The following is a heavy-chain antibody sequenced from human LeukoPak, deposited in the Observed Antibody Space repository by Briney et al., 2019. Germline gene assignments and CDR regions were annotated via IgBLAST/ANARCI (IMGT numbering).Heavy chain of an antibody. CDR1: GGSISSYY. J-gene: IGHJ2*01. Sequence: SETLSLTCSVSGGSISSYYWSWIRQPPGKGLEWIGYIYYSGSTNYNPSLKSRVTISVDTSKNQFSLKLSSVTAADTAVYYCARTPILTGYYSWYFDLWGRGTLVTVSS. CDR3: ARTPILTGYYSWYFDL. CDR2: IYYSGST. V-gene: IGHV4-59*01. D-gene: IGHD3-9*01.